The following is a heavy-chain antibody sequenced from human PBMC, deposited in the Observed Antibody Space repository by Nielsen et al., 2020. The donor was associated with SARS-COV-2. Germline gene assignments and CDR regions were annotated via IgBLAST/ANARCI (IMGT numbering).Heavy chain of an antibody. CDR1: GYTFTGYY. CDR2: INPNSGGT. CDR3: ATSPGDYYGMDV. D-gene: IGHD3-10*01. Sequence: ASVKVSCKASGYTFTGYYMHWVRQAPGQGLEWMGWINPNSGGTNYAQKFQGWVTMTRDTSISTAYMELSRPRSDDTAVYYCATSPGDYYGMDVWGQGTTVTVSS. V-gene: IGHV1-2*04. J-gene: IGHJ6*02.